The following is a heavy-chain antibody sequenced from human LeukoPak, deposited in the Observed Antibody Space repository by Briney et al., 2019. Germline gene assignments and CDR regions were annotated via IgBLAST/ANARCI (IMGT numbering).Heavy chain of an antibody. CDR1: GFTVSSNY. D-gene: IGHD3-10*01. J-gene: IGHJ3*02. CDR2: IYSGGST. V-gene: IGHV3-53*01. CDR3: AREINEGYGLGAFDI. Sequence: GGSLRLSCAASGFTVSSNYMSWVRQAPGKGLEWVSVIYSGGSTYYADSVKGRFTISRDNSKNTLYLQMNSLRAEDTAVYYCAREINEGYGLGAFDIWGQGTMVTVSS.